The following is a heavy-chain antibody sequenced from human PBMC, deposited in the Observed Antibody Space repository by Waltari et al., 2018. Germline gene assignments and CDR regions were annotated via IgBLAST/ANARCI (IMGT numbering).Heavy chain of an antibody. CDR1: GGSISSSSYY. D-gene: IGHD1-26*01. Sequence: QLQLQESGPGLVKPSETLSLTCTVSGGSISSSSYYWGWIRQPPGKGLEWIGSIYYSGSTYYNPSLKSRVTISVDTSKNQFSLKLSSVTAADTAVYYCARRSVVGATIFDYWGQGTLVTVSS. CDR3: ARRSVVGATIFDY. V-gene: IGHV4-39*01. CDR2: IYYSGST. J-gene: IGHJ4*02.